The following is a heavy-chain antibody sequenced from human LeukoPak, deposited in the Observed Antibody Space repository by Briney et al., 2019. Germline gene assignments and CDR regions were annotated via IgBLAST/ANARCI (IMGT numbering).Heavy chain of an antibody. D-gene: IGHD3-22*01. J-gene: IGHJ4*02. CDR3: ARARPNYYGSDGHYYRRDGDY. Sequence: GGSLRLSCAASGFTFSSYAMSGVRQAPGKGLEWVSAISGSSGNTYYADSVKGRFTISRDNSQNTLYLQMNSLRAEDKAVYYCARARPNYYGSDGHYYRRDGDYWGRGTLVSVSS. CDR2: ISGSSGNT. V-gene: IGHV3-23*01. CDR1: GFTFSSYA.